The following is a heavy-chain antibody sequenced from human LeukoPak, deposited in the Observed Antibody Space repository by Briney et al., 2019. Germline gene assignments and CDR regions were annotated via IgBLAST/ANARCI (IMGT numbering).Heavy chain of an antibody. Sequence: SVKVSCKASGYTFTGYYMHWVRQAPGQGLEWMGWINPNSGGTNYAQKFQGRVTMTRDTSISTAYMELSRLRSDDTAVYYCARDSRYCSSTSCYPYYMDVWGKGTTVTVSS. J-gene: IGHJ6*03. CDR2: INPNSGGT. CDR3: ARDSRYCSSTSCYPYYMDV. V-gene: IGHV1-2*02. D-gene: IGHD2-2*01. CDR1: GYTFTGYY.